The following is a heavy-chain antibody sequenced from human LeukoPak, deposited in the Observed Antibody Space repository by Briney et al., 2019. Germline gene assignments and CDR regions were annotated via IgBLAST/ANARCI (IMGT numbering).Heavy chain of an antibody. V-gene: IGHV3-23*01. CDR2: ISGSGGST. D-gene: IGHD6-19*01. CDR1: GFTFSDYA. CDR3: AKNTVQWLVDY. Sequence: GGSLRLSCAASGFTFSDYAMNWVRQAPGKGLEWVSAISGSGGSTYYADSVKGRFTISRDNSKNTLYLQMNSLRAEDTAVYYCAKNTVQWLVDYWGQGTLVTVSS. J-gene: IGHJ4*02.